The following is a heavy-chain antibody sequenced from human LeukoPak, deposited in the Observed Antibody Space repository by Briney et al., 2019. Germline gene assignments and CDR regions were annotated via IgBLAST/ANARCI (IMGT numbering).Heavy chain of an antibody. CDR2: ISAYNGNT. Sequence: ASVKVSCKASGYTFTSYGISWVRQAPGQGLEWMGWISAYNGNTNYAQKLQGRVTMTTDTSTSTAYMELRSLRSDDTAVYYCAKLPGYYYDSSGYYRTARSHNNWFDPWGQGTLVTVSS. CDR3: AKLPGYYYDSSGYYRTARSHNNWFDP. CDR1: GYTFTSYG. V-gene: IGHV1-18*01. J-gene: IGHJ5*02. D-gene: IGHD3-22*01.